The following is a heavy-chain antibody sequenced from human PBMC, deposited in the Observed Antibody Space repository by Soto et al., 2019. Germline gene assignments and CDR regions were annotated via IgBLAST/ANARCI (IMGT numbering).Heavy chain of an antibody. CDR1: GFTFSSYA. Sequence: EVQLLESGGGLAQPGGSLRLSCAASGFTFSSYAMSWVRRAPGKGLEWVSSLSNSGYRTYYADSVKGRFIISRDNSKDTLYLQMNSLRAEDTAVYYCAKTPQYVTAGGADYWGQGIPVTVSS. D-gene: IGHD1-26*01. CDR3: AKTPQYVTAGGADY. J-gene: IGHJ4*02. V-gene: IGHV3-23*01. CDR2: LSNSGYRT.